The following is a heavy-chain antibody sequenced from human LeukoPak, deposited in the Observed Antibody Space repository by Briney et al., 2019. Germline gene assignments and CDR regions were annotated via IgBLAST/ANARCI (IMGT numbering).Heavy chain of an antibody. J-gene: IGHJ4*02. V-gene: IGHV3-9*01. D-gene: IGHD5-18*01. CDR1: GFTFDDYA. CDR2: ISWNSGSI. CDR3: VRHNYGYDY. Sequence: GRSLRLSCAASGFTFDDYAMHWVRQAPGKGLEWVSGISWNSGSIGYADSVKGRFTISRDNAKNTLSLQMNSLRAEDTAVYYCVRHNYGYDYWGQGTPVTVSS.